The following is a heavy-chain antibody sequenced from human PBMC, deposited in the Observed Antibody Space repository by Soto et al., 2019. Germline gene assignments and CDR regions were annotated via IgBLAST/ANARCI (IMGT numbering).Heavy chain of an antibody. J-gene: IGHJ6*02. D-gene: IGHD3-22*01. CDR3: ARRTVTTSMIVVVITSDYGMDV. V-gene: IGHV3-7*01. CDR2: IKQDGSEK. Sequence: PGGSLRLSCAASGFTFSSYWMSWVRQAPGKGLEWVANIKQDGSEKYYVDSVKGRFTISRDNAKNSLYLQMNSLRAEDTAVYYCARRTVTTSMIVVVITSDYGMDVWGQGTTVTVSS. CDR1: GFTFSSYW.